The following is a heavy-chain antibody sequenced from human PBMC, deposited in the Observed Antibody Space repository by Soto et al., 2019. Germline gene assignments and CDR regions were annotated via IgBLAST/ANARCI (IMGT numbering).Heavy chain of an antibody. CDR1: GFTFSFYG. CDR2: IWSDGSNK. J-gene: IGHJ5*02. Sequence: QVQLVESGGGVVQPGKSLTLSCVASGFTFSFYGMHWVRQAPGKGLEWVAVIWSDGSNKYYADAVKGRFTISRDNSKSTLYLQMKSLRAEDTAVYYCASLGITAKEDAIPWGQGTLVSVSP. CDR3: ASLGITAKEDAIP. D-gene: IGHD3-10*01. V-gene: IGHV3-33*01.